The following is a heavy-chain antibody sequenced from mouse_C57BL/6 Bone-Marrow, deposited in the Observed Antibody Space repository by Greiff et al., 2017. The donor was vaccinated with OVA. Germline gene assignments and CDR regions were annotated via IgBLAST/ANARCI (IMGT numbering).Heavy chain of an antibody. V-gene: IGHV1-59*01. CDR2: IDPSDSYT. CDR1: GYTFTSYW. Sequence: QVHVKQPGAELVRPGTSVKLSCKASGYTFTSYWMHWVKQRPGQGLEWIGVIDPSDSYTNYNQKFKGKATLTVDTSSSTAYMQLSSLTSEDSAVYYCASLCALFAYWGQGTLVTVSA. CDR3: ASLCALFAY. J-gene: IGHJ3*01. D-gene: IGHD1-1*01.